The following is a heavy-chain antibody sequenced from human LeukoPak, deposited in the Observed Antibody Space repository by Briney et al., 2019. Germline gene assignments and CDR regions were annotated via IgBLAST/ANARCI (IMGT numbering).Heavy chain of an antibody. Sequence: GGSLRPSCTASGFTFGDYAMSWVRQAPGKGLEWVGFISSKAYGGTTEYAASVKGRFTISRDDSKSIAYLQMNSLKTEDTAVYYCTRDDHGYYYDSSGYYYPRDAFDIWGQGTMVTVSS. V-gene: IGHV3-49*04. CDR3: TRDDHGYYYDSSGYYYPRDAFDI. CDR1: GFTFGDYA. J-gene: IGHJ3*02. D-gene: IGHD3-22*01. CDR2: ISSKAYGGTT.